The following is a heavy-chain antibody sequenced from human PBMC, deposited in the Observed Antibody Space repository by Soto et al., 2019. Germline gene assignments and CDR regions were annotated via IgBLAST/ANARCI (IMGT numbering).Heavy chain of an antibody. CDR3: ARTESGTLDP. CDR2: IYHSGST. J-gene: IGHJ5*02. D-gene: IGHD1-7*01. Sequence: SETLSLTCAVSGGSISSGGYSWSWIRQPPGKGLEWIGYIYHSGSTYYNPSLKSRVTISVDRSKNQFSLKLSSVTAADTAVYYCARTESGTLDPWGQGTRVTVSS. V-gene: IGHV4-30-2*01. CDR1: GGSISSGGYS.